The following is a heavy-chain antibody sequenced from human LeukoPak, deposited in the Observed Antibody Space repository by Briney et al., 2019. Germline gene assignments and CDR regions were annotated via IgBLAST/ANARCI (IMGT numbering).Heavy chain of an antibody. CDR2: IWHDGNNK. CDR1: GFTFSSYG. CDR3: ARGPGSSVYASAIDY. Sequence: GRSLRLSRAASGFTFSSYGMHWVRQAPGKGLEWAAVIWHDGNNKYYADSVKGRFTISRDNSKNTLYLQMNTLRAEDTAVYYCARGPGSSVYASAIDYWGQGTLVTVSS. D-gene: IGHD2-8*01. J-gene: IGHJ4*02. V-gene: IGHV3-33*01.